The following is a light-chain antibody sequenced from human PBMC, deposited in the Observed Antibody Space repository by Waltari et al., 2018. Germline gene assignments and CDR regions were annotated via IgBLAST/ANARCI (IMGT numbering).Light chain of an antibody. Sequence: QSALTQPASVSGSPGQSITISCTGTSRHIGGHYYIPWYQQHPDKAPKLMIYEVSNRPSGVSNRFSGSKSGNTASLTISGLQAEDEVDYYCSSYTSASTLVFATGTKVTVL. CDR3: SSYTSASTLV. CDR2: EVS. J-gene: IGLJ1*01. CDR1: SRHIGGHYY. V-gene: IGLV2-14*01.